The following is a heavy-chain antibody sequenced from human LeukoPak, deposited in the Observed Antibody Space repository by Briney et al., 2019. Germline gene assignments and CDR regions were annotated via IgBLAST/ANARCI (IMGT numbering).Heavy chain of an antibody. CDR2: INPSGGST. Sequence: ASVKVSCKASGYTFTSYYMHWVRQAPGQGLEWMGLINPSGGSTSYAQKFQGRVTMTRDTSTSTVYMELSSLRSEDTAVYYCARRDYDFWSGYDSNWFDPWGQGTLVTVSS. D-gene: IGHD3-3*01. V-gene: IGHV1-46*01. CDR1: GYTFTSYY. J-gene: IGHJ5*02. CDR3: ARRDYDFWSGYDSNWFDP.